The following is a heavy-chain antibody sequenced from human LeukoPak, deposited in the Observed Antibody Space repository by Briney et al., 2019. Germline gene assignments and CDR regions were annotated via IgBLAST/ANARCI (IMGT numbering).Heavy chain of an antibody. V-gene: IGHV4-31*03. CDR1: GGSINSGGYY. J-gene: IGHJ3*02. CDR2: IYYSGST. Sequence: PSETLSLTCTVSGGSINSGGYYWSWIRQHPGKGLEWIGYIYYSGSTYYNPSLKSRVTISVDTSKNKFSLKLSSVTAADTAVYYCARVRLSGTYLDAFDIWGQGTMVTVSS. CDR3: ARVRLSGTYLDAFDI. D-gene: IGHD1-26*01.